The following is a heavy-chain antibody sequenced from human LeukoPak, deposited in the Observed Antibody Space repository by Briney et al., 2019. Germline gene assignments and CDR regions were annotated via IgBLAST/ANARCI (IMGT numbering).Heavy chain of an antibody. CDR2: INHSGST. CDR1: GGSFSGYY. D-gene: IGHD3-22*01. V-gene: IGHV4-34*01. J-gene: IGHJ4*02. Sequence: PSETLSLTCAVYGGSFSGYYWSWIRQPPGKGLEWIGEINHSGSTNYNPSLKSRVTISVDTSTNQFSLKLSSVTAADTAVYYCARGQDYYDSSGYSHRSDFDYWGQGTLVTVSS. CDR3: ARGQDYYDSSGYSHRSDFDY.